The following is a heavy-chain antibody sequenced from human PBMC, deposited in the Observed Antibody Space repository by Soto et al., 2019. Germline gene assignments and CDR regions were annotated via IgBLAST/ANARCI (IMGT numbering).Heavy chain of an antibody. CDR1: GGTFSRHA. V-gene: IGHV1-69*01. J-gene: IGHJ4*02. CDR2: IIPIFGTA. Sequence: VQLVQSGAEVRKPGSSVKVSCKASGGTFSRHAISWVRQAPGQGLEWMGGIIPIFGTANHAQKFQGRVTIIADESTSTVYMEWSILRSEDTAMYYCARGWGYDSNDYYYAYWGQGTLVIVSS. D-gene: IGHD3-22*01. CDR3: ARGWGYDSNDYYYAY.